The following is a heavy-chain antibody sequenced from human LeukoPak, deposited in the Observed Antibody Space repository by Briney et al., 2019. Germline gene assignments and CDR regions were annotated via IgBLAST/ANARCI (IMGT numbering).Heavy chain of an antibody. V-gene: IGHV1-46*01. CDR1: GYAFTGYY. CDR3: ARVSTRGEP. J-gene: IGHJ5*02. Sequence: GASVKVSCKASGYAFTGYYMHWVRQAPGQGLEWMGIINPSGGSTSYAQKFQGRVTITADKSTSTAYMELSSLRSEDTAVYYCARVSTRGEPWGQGTLVTVSS. CDR2: INPSGGST.